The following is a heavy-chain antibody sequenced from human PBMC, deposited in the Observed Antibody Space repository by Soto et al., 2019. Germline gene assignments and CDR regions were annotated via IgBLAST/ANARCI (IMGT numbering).Heavy chain of an antibody. J-gene: IGHJ6*02. D-gene: IGHD3-10*01. V-gene: IGHV3-21*01. CDR2: ISSSSSYI. CDR1: GFTFSSYS. CDR3: ARDYYGSGSYRSEDHYYYYGMDV. Sequence: GGSLRLSCAASGFTFSSYSMNWVRQAPGKGLEWVSSISSSSSYIYYADSVKGRFTISRDNAKNSLYLQMNSLRAEDTAVYYCARDYYGSGSYRSEDHYYYYGMDVWGQGTTVTVSS.